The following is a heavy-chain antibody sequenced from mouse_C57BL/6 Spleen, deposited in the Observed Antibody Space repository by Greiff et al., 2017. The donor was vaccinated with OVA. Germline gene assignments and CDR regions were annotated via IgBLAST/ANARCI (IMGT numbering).Heavy chain of an antibody. CDR3: ARDFLITSVPMDY. CDR1: GYAFSSYW. J-gene: IGHJ4*01. CDR2: IYPGDGDT. Sequence: QVQLQQSGAELVKPGASVKISCKASGYAFSSYWMNWVKQRPGKGLEWIGQIYPGDGDTNYNGKFKGKATLTADKSSSTAYMQLSSLTSEDSAVYFCARDFLITSVPMDYWGQGTSVTVSS. D-gene: IGHD1-1*01. V-gene: IGHV1-80*01.